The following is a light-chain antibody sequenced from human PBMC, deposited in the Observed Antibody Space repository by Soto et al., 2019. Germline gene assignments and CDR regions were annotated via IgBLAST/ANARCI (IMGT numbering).Light chain of an antibody. J-gene: IGKJ1*01. V-gene: IGKV3-20*01. CDR2: GAS. Sequence: EIVLTQSPGTLSLSQGEGATLSCRASQSVSSSFFAWYQQKPGQAPRLLIYGASSRATGIPDRFSGSGSGTDFNLTISRLETEDFAVYYCQQYGSSPWTFGQGTKVETK. CDR1: QSVSSSF. CDR3: QQYGSSPWT.